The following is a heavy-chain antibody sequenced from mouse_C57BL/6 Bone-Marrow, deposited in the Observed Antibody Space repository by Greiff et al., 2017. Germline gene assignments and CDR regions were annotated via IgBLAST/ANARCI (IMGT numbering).Heavy chain of an antibody. CDR3: ARSGPLGRSFDY. D-gene: IGHD4-1*01. J-gene: IGHJ2*01. Sequence: QVQLQQPGAEFVKPGASVKMSCKASGYTFTSYWITWVKQRPGQGLEWIGDIYPTSGRTNYNEKFKSKAILTVDTSSNTAYMQLSSLTSEDSAVFYCARSGPLGRSFDYWGQGTTLTVSS. CDR1: GYTFTSYW. V-gene: IGHV1-55*01. CDR2: IYPTSGRT.